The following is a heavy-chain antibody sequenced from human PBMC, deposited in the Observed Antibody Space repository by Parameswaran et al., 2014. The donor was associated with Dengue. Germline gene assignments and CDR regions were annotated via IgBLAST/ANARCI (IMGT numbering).Heavy chain of an antibody. CDR1: GFTFSSYS. D-gene: IGHD3-10*01. Sequence: GGSLRLSCAASGFTFSSYSMNWVRQAPGKGLEWVAVISYDGSNKYYADSVKGRFTISRDNSKNTLYLQMNSLRAEDTAVYYCARGSEDWFDPWGQGTLVTVSS. CDR3: ARGSEDWFDP. J-gene: IGHJ5*02. V-gene: IGHV3-30*03. CDR2: ISYDGSNK.